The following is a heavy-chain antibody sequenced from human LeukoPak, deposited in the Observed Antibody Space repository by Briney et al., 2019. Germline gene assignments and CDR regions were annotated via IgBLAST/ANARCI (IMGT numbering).Heavy chain of an antibody. CDR3: ARRREDSSSWYPGDYFDY. CDR1: GYSFTSYW. V-gene: IGHV5-51*01. Sequence: GESLKISCKGSGYSFTSYWIGWVRQMPGKGLEWMGIIYPGDSDTRYSPSFQGQVTISADKSISTAYLQWSSLKASDTAMYYCARRREDSSSWYPGDYFDYWGQGTLVTVSS. J-gene: IGHJ4*02. D-gene: IGHD6-13*01. CDR2: IYPGDSDT.